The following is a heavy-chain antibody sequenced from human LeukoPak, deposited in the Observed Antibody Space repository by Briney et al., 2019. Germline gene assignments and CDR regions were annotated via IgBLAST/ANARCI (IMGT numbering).Heavy chain of an antibody. CDR1: GYTFTGYY. CDR3: ASPFPAAPEGFWFDP. Sequence: ASVKVSRKASGYTFTGYYMHWVRQAPGQGLEWMGRINPNSGGTNYAQKFQGRVTMTRDTSISTAYMELSRLRSDDTAVYYCASPFPAAPEGFWFDPWGQGTLVTVSS. CDR2: INPNSGGT. D-gene: IGHD2-2*01. V-gene: IGHV1-2*06. J-gene: IGHJ5*02.